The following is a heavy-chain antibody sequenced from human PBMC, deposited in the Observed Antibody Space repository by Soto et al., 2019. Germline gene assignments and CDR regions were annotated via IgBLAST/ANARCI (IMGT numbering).Heavy chain of an antibody. Sequence: WGSLRLSCAASGFTFSSYSMNWVRQAPGKGLEWVSSISSSSSYIYYADSVKGRFTISRDNAKNSLYLQMNSLRAEDTAVYYCARGPRGVYYGMDVWGQGTTVTVSS. CDR3: ARGPRGVYYGMDV. V-gene: IGHV3-21*01. D-gene: IGHD3-10*01. J-gene: IGHJ6*02. CDR1: GFTFSSYS. CDR2: ISSSSSYI.